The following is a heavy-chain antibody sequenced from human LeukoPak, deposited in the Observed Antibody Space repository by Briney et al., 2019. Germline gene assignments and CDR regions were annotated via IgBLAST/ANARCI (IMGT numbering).Heavy chain of an antibody. Sequence: GGSLRLSCAASGFTFNSYAMSWVRQAPEKGLKWVATISGSGGGTYYADSVKGRFTISRDDSKNTLYLQMNSLRAEDTAVYYCAKDLGRYRNNYFDYWGQGTLVTVSS. CDR3: AKDLGRYRNNYFDY. CDR1: GFTFNSYA. V-gene: IGHV3-23*01. CDR2: ISGSGGGT. J-gene: IGHJ4*02. D-gene: IGHD1-26*01.